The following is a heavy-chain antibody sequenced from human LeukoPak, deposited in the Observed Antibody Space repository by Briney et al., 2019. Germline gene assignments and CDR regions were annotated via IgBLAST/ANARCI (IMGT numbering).Heavy chain of an antibody. V-gene: IGHV4-61*02. D-gene: IGHD1-26*01. CDR2: IYTSGST. CDR3: ARVTGWWELRNWFDP. CDR1: GGSISSGSYY. J-gene: IGHJ5*02. Sequence: PSETLSLTCTVSGGSISSGSYYWSWIRQPAGKGLEWIGRIYTSGSTNYNPSLKSRVTISVDTSKNQFSLKLSSVTAADTAVYYCARVTGWWELRNWFDPWGQGTLVTVSS.